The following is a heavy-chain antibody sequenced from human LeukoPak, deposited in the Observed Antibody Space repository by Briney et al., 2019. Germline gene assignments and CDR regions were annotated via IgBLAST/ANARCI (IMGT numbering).Heavy chain of an antibody. CDR2: ISSSSSSV. V-gene: IGHV3-21*01. CDR3: ARAEWWY. Sequence: GGSLRLSCAASGFTFSSYSMSWVRQAPGKGLEWVSSISSSSSSVSYADSVKGRFTISRDNAKNSLYLQMNSLRAEDTAVYYCARAEWWYWGQGTLVTVSS. CDR1: GFTFSSYS. J-gene: IGHJ4*02. D-gene: IGHD2-8*01.